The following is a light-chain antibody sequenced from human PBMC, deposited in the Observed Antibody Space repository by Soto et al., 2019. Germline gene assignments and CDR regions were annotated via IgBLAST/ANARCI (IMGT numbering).Light chain of an antibody. CDR3: QQLNTFPLT. J-gene: IGKJ5*01. CDR2: AAS. Sequence: DIQMTQSPTSLAPSVGDRVAITYRASQSISTYLHWYQQKPGRAPKLLIYAASRLQSGVPSRFSGSGSGTHFILTINGLQPEDFAIYYCQQLNTFPLTFGQGTRLEIK. CDR1: QSISTY. V-gene: IGKV1-39*01.